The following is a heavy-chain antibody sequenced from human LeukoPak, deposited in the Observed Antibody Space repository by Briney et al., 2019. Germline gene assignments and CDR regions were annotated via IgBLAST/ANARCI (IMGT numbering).Heavy chain of an antibody. V-gene: IGHV4-34*01. CDR1: GGSISSYY. CDR3: ARAQQLANLDI. CDR2: INHSGST. Sequence: KTSETLSLTCTVSGGSISSYYWSWIRQPPGKGLEWIGEINHSGSTNYNPSLKSRVTISVDTSKNQFSLKLSSVTAADTAVYYCARAQQLANLDIWGQGTMVTVSS. D-gene: IGHD6-13*01. J-gene: IGHJ3*02.